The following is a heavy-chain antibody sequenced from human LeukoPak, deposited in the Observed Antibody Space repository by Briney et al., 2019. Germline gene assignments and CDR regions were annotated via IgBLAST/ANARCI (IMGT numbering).Heavy chain of an antibody. Sequence: PSETLSPTCTVSGGSISSYYWSWIRQPPGKGLEWIGYIYYSGSTSYNPSLKSRVTISVDTSTNQFSLKLRSVTAADTAVYYCAREDSGYDYSPFDYWGQGTLVTVSS. V-gene: IGHV4-59*01. CDR3: AREDSGYDYSPFDY. CDR1: GGSISSYY. CDR2: IYYSGST. J-gene: IGHJ4*02. D-gene: IGHD5-12*01.